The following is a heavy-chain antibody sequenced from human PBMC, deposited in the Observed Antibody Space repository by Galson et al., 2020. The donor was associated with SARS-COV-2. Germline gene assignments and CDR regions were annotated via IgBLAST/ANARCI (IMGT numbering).Heavy chain of an antibody. Sequence: QLGESLKISCAASGFTFSSYGMHWVRQAPGKGLEWVAVIWYDGSNKYYADSVKGRFTISRDNSKNTLYLQMNSLRAEDTAVYYCAREIRYFDWLLHSDYYYYGMDVWGQGTTVTVSS. CDR1: GFTFSSYG. D-gene: IGHD3-9*01. CDR3: AREIRYFDWLLHSDYYYYGMDV. V-gene: IGHV3-33*01. J-gene: IGHJ6*02. CDR2: IWYDGSNK.